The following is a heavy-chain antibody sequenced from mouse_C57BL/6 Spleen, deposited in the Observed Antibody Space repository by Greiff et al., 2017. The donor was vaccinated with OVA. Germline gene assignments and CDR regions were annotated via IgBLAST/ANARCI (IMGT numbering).Heavy chain of an antibody. Sequence: VQLQQSGAELMKPGASVKLSCKATGYTFTGYWIEWVKQRPGHGLEWIGEILPGSGSTNYNEKFKGKATFTADTSSNTAYMQLSSLTTEDSAYYCGAGASTAVHYYFDYWGQGTTLTVSS. CDR3: AGASTAVHYYFDY. D-gene: IGHD2-1*01. V-gene: IGHV1-9*01. J-gene: IGHJ2*01. CDR2: ILPGSGST. CDR1: GYTFTGYW.